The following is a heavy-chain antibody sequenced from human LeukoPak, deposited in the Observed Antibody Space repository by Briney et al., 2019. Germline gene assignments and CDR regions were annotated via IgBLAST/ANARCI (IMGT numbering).Heavy chain of an antibody. CDR2: IRSKAYGGTT. CDR1: GFTFGDYA. J-gene: IGHJ4*02. Sequence: PGGSLRLSCTASGFTFGDYAMSWVRQAPGKGLEWVGFIRSKAYGGTTEYAASVKGRFTISRDDSKSIAYLQMNSLKTEDTAVYYCTTDSYYYDSSGYYYSLFSYWGQGTLVTVSS. CDR3: TTDSYYYDSSGYYYSLFSY. D-gene: IGHD3-22*01. V-gene: IGHV3-49*04.